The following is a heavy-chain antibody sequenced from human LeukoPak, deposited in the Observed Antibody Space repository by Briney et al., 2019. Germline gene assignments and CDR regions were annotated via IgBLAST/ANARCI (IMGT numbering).Heavy chain of an antibody. CDR1: GDSVSIISVA. CDR2: TYYRSKWYY. J-gene: IGHJ6*02. CDR3: SLARSEYHYGMDV. Sequence: SQTLSLTFAISGDSVSIISVAWNWIRQSPSRGLEWLGRTYYRSKWYYEYAVSVKSRINISPDTSKNQFSLQLTSVTPEDTAVYYCSLARSEYHYGMDVWGQGTTVTVSS. V-gene: IGHV6-1*01.